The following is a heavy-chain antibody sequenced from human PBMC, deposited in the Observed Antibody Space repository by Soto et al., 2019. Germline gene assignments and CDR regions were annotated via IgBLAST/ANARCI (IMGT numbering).Heavy chain of an antibody. D-gene: IGHD1-1*01. CDR3: ARNWSRFDP. Sequence: GGSLRLSCAASGFTVSSNYMSWVRQAPGKGLEWVSVIYSGGNTYYADSVKGRFTTSRDSSKNTVFLQMNSLRAEDTAVYYCARNWSRFDPWGQGTLVTVSS. CDR1: GFTVSSNY. CDR2: IYSGGNT. V-gene: IGHV3-66*01. J-gene: IGHJ5*02.